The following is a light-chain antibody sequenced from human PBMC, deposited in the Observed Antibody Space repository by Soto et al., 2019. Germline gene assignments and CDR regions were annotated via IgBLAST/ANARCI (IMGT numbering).Light chain of an antibody. Sequence: QSVLTQPASVSGSPGQSITISCTGTSSDVGGYNYVSWYQQHPGKAPKLMIYDVSNRPSGVSNRFSGSKSGNTASLTLSGPQSEAGPNYSCSSYTSSSTRVFAPGTKVP. CDR2: DVS. CDR1: SSDVGGYNY. CDR3: SSYTSSSTRV. V-gene: IGLV2-14*01. J-gene: IGLJ1*01.